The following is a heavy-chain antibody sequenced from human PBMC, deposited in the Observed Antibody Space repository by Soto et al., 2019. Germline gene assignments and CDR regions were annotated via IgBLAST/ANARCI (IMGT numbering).Heavy chain of an antibody. CDR3: ARVGRIRWELLPRSRMDV. D-gene: IGHD1-26*01. CDR2: ISAYNGNT. V-gene: IGHV1-18*04. CDR1: GYTFTSYG. Sequence: ASVKVSCKASGYTFTSYGISWVRQAPGQGLEWMGWISAYNGNTNYAQKLQGRVTMITDTSTSTAYMELRSLRSDDTAVYYCARVGRIRWELLPRSRMDVWGQGTTVTVSS. J-gene: IGHJ6*02.